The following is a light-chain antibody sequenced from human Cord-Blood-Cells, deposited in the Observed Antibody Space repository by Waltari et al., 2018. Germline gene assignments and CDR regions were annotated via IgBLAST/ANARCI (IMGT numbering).Light chain of an antibody. CDR1: SSDVGSYNL. V-gene: IGLV2-23*01. Sequence: QSALTQPASVSGSPGQSITISCTGTSSDVGSYNLFSWYQQHPVKAPKLLIYEGSKRPSGVSNRFSGSKSGNTASLTISGLQAEDEADYYCCSYAGSSTYVFGTGTKVTVL. CDR2: EGS. J-gene: IGLJ1*01. CDR3: CSYAGSSTYV.